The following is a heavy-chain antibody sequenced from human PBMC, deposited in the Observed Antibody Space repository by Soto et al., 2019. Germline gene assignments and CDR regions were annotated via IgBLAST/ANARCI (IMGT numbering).Heavy chain of an antibody. CDR3: AREGTGYSAFDI. CDR1: VYTFSGYY. CDR2: INPKSGGT. J-gene: IGHJ3*02. V-gene: IGHV1-2*02. D-gene: IGHD3-9*01. Sequence: ASVQVSCRASVYTFSGYYIHCVRQAPGQGLEWMGWINPKSGGTKYAQKFQGRVTMARDTSFNTAYMDLSRLTSDDTAVYFCAREGTGYSAFDIWGQGTMVTVSS.